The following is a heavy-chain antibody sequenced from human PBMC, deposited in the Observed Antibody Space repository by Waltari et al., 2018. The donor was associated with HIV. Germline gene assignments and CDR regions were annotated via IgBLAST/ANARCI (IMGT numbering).Heavy chain of an antibody. CDR3: ATAMVRGVNVFYYYGMDV. CDR2: FDPEDGET. D-gene: IGHD3-10*01. J-gene: IGHJ6*02. CDR1: GYTLTELS. V-gene: IGHV1-24*01. Sequence: LVQSGAEVKKPGASVKVSCKVSGYTLTELSMHWVRQAPGKGLEWMGGFDPEDGETIYAQKFQGRVTMTEDTSTDTAYMELSSLRSEDTAVYYCATAMVRGVNVFYYYGMDVWGQGTTVTVSS.